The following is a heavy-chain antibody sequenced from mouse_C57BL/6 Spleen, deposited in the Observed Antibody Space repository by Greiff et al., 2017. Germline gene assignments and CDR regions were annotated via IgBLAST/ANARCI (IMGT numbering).Heavy chain of an antibody. CDR2: IYPGSGST. Sequence: QVQLQQPGAELVKPGASVKMSCKASGYTFTSYWITWVKQRPGQGLEWIGDIYPGSGSTNYNEKFKSKATLTVDTSSSTAYMQLSSLTSEDSAVYYCARWGGDYDEFAYWGQGTLVTVSA. D-gene: IGHD2-4*01. CDR3: ARWGGDYDEFAY. V-gene: IGHV1-55*01. J-gene: IGHJ3*01. CDR1: GYTFTSYW.